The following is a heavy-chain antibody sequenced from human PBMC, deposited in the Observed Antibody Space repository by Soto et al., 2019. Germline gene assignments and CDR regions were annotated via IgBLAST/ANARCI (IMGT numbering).Heavy chain of an antibody. CDR3: ASLGNTYYYGSGSFRNWFDP. V-gene: IGHV3-30*14. CDR2: ISYDGSNT. D-gene: IGHD3-10*01. CDR1: GFTFSSYA. J-gene: IGHJ5*02. Sequence: QVQLVESGGGVVQPGRSLRLSCAASGFTFSSYAMHWVRPAPGKGLEWVAVISYDGSNTYYAHSVKGRFTISRDNSKHTLYLQMNSLRAEDTAVYYCASLGNTYYYGSGSFRNWFDPWGQGTLVTVSS.